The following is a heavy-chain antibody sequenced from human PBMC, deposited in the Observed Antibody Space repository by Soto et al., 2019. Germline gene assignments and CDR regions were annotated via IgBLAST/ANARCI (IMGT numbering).Heavy chain of an antibody. CDR1: AGTFSSYA. CDR3: ARKRSTMVRGVTHYYYYGMDV. Sequence: SVKVSCKASAGTFSSYAISWVRQAPGQGLEWMGGIIPIFGTANYAQKFQGRVTITADESTSTAYMELSSLRSEDTAVYYCARKRSTMVRGVTHYYYYGMDVWGQGTTVTVSS. D-gene: IGHD3-10*01. V-gene: IGHV1-69*13. J-gene: IGHJ6*02. CDR2: IIPIFGTA.